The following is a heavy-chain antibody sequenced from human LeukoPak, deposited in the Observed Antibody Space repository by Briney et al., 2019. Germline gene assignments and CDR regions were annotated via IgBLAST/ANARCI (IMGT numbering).Heavy chain of an antibody. D-gene: IGHD3-3*01. CDR3: ARATYYDFWSGYFSRFDP. J-gene: IGHJ5*02. Sequence: PSETLSLTCTVSGGSISSYYWSWIRQPPGKGLEWVGYIYYSGSTNYNPSLKSRVTISEDTSRNQFSLKLSSVTAADTAVYYCARATYYDFWSGYFSRFDPWGQGTLVAVSS. V-gene: IGHV4-59*01. CDR1: GGSISSYY. CDR2: IYYSGST.